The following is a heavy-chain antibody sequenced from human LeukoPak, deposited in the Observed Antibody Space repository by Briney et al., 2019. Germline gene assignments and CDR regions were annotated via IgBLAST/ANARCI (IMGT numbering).Heavy chain of an antibody. CDR1: AFTFSSHT. J-gene: IGHJ3*02. V-gene: IGHV3-21*01. CDR3: ARDINSVAFDM. Sequence: GGSLRLSCAGSAFTFSSHTINWVRQAPGRGLEWVSCIGFSTTYIHYADSVKGRFTATRDNAKGSVSLQMNSLRAEDTAVYYCARDINSVAFDMWGQGTVVTVSS. CDR2: IGFSTTYI. D-gene: IGHD1-1*01.